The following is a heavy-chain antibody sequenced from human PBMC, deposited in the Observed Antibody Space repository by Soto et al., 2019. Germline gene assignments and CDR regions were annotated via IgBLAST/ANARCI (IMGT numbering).Heavy chain of an antibody. CDR3: ARVKSLAGRNFYY. Sequence: ASVKVSCKASGGTFSSYAISWVRQAPGQGLEWMGGIIPIFGTANYAQKFQGRVTITADESTSTAYMELSSLRSEDTAVYYCARVKSLAGRNFYYWGQGTLVTVSS. D-gene: IGHD6-19*01. V-gene: IGHV1-69*13. CDR2: IIPIFGTA. CDR1: GGTFSSYA. J-gene: IGHJ4*02.